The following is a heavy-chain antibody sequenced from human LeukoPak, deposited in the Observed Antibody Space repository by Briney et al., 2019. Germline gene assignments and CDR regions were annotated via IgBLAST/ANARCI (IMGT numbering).Heavy chain of an antibody. CDR2: IYYSGST. D-gene: IGHD3-22*01. V-gene: IGHV4-59*01. CDR1: GCSISSYY. CDR3: ARAYDSSGYCLDY. J-gene: IGHJ4*02. Sequence: SETLSLTCTVSGCSISSYYWSWIRQPPGKGLEWIGYIYYSGSTNYNPSLKSRVTISVDTSKNQFSLKLSSVTAADTAVYYCARAYDSSGYCLDYWGQGTLVTVSS.